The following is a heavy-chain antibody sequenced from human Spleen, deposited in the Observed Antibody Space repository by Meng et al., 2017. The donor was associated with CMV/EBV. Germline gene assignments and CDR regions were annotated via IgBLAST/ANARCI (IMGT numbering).Heavy chain of an antibody. Sequence: SGYPFTGNYVHWVRQAPGQGLEWMGWINAYSGTTNYAQKFQGRVTMTRDTSISTAYMELSRLRSDDTAVYYCAREEDHFDSSGCLEFWGQGTLVTVSS. CDR1: GYPFTGNY. CDR3: AREEDHFDSSGCLEF. V-gene: IGHV1-2*02. D-gene: IGHD3-22*01. CDR2: INAYSGTT. J-gene: IGHJ4*02.